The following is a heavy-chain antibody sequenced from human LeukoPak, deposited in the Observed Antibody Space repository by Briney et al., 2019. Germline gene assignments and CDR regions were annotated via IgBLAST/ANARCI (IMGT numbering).Heavy chain of an antibody. V-gene: IGHV1-18*01. CDR1: GYTFTSSG. CDR2: ISAYNGNT. CDR3: ARDLRRLLGFGQRDWFDP. D-gene: IGHD2-15*01. Sequence: APVKVSCKASGYTFTSSGISWVRQAPGQGLEWMGWISAYNGNTNYAQKLQGRVTMTTDTSTSTAYMELRSLRSDDTAVYYCARDLRRLLGFGQRDWFDPWGQGTLVTVSS. J-gene: IGHJ5*02.